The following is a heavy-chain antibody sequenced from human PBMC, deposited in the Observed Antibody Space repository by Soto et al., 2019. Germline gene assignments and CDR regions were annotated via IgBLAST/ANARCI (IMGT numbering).Heavy chain of an antibody. V-gene: IGHV3-30*18. J-gene: IGHJ4*02. CDR1: GFTFSSYG. D-gene: IGHD3-3*01. CDR2: ISYDGSNK. CDR3: AKDPTLGLSDDFSFDY. Sequence: PGGSLRLSCAASGFTFSSYGMHWVRQAPGKGLEWVAVISYDGSNKYYADSVKGRFTISRDNSKNTLYLQMNSLRAEDTAVYYCAKDPTLGLSDDFSFDYWGQGTLVTVSS.